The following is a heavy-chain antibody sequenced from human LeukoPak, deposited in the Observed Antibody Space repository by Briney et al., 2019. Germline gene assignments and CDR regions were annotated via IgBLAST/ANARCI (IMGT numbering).Heavy chain of an antibody. Sequence: GESLKISCKGSGYSFTTYWIGWVRQMPGKGLEWMGIIYPGDSDTRYSPSFQGRVTISADKSISTAYLQWSSLKASDTAMYYCARQNYDFWSGYYEEDYWGQGTLVTVSS. D-gene: IGHD3-3*01. J-gene: IGHJ4*02. CDR3: ARQNYDFWSGYYEEDY. CDR1: GYSFTTYW. V-gene: IGHV5-51*01. CDR2: IYPGDSDT.